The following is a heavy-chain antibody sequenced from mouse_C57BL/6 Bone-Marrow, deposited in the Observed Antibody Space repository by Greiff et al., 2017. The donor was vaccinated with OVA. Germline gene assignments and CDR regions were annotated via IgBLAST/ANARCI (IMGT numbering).Heavy chain of an antibody. Sequence: QVQLQQPGAELVMPGASVKLSCKASGYTFTSYWMHWVKQRPGQGLEWIGEIDPSDSYTNYNQKFKGKSTLTVDKSSSTAYMQLSSLTSEDSAVYYCARGDGNYVTSWFAYWGQGTLVTVSA. CDR1: GYTFTSYW. J-gene: IGHJ3*01. V-gene: IGHV1-69*01. D-gene: IGHD2-1*01. CDR3: ARGDGNYVTSWFAY. CDR2: IDPSDSYT.